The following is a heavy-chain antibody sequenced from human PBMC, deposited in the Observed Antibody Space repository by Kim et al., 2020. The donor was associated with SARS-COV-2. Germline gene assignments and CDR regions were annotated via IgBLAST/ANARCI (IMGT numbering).Heavy chain of an antibody. V-gene: IGHV3-21*01. Sequence: RYYATSRKGRVNISRDNAKNSLYRQMNGRRAEDTAVYYCARVGYSYGIDYWGQGTLVTVSS. CDR3: ARVGYSYGIDY. CDR2: R. J-gene: IGHJ4*02. D-gene: IGHD5-18*01.